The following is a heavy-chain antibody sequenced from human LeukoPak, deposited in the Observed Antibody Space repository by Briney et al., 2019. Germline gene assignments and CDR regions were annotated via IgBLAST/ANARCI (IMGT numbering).Heavy chain of an antibody. D-gene: IGHD4-17*01. CDR1: GFTFSSYG. CDR3: ANLDYGSIDY. Sequence: GGSLRLSCAASGFTFSSYGTHWVRQAPGKGLEWVAVISYDGSNKYYADSVKGRFTISRDNSKNTLYLQMNSLRAEDTAVYYCANLDYGSIDYWGQGTLVTVSS. CDR2: ISYDGSNK. V-gene: IGHV3-30*18. J-gene: IGHJ4*02.